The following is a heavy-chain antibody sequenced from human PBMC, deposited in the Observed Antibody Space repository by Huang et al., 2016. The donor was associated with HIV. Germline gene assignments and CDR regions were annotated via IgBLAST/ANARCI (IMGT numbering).Heavy chain of an antibody. Sequence: QVQLVESGGGVVQPGGSLRLSCTASGFSFTDYGMHWVRQAPGRGLEWVAFIRYDGSNKYYADSVKGRFTISRDNSKNTLYLQMSSQRAEDTAVYYCAKGRGLAAAPDWYFDLWGRGTLVTVSS. CDR3: AKGRGLAAAPDWYFDL. CDR2: IRYDGSNK. D-gene: IGHD6-13*01. CDR1: GFSFTDYG. V-gene: IGHV3-30*02. J-gene: IGHJ2*01.